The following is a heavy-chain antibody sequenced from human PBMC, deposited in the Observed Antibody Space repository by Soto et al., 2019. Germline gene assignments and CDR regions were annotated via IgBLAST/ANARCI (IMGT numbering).Heavy chain of an antibody. D-gene: IGHD3-10*01. V-gene: IGHV4-61*08. CDR3: ARDRGSGSYYPYYYYAMDV. CDR1: GGSISSGGYS. J-gene: IGHJ6*02. CDR2: IYGSGST. Sequence: SETLSLTCAVSGGSISSGGYSWSWIRQPPGKGLEWIGYIYGSGSTNYNPSLKSRVTISVDTSKNQFSLKLISVTAADTAVYYCARDRGSGSYYPYYYYAMDVWGQGTTVTVSS.